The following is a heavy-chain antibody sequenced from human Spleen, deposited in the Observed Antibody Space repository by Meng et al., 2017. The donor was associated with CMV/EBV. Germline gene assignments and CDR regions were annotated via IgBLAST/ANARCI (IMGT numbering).Heavy chain of an antibody. V-gene: IGHV1-2*02. J-gene: IGHJ5*02. D-gene: IGHD3-22*01. CDR1: GYY. Sequence: GYYIHWVRQAPGQGLEWMGWLNPNNGDTSSAQKLQGRVTLSGDTATNTAYMDLSSLRSDDTAVYFCAGGGVAIQWFLEETPSDYLDPWGQGTLVTVSS. CDR2: LNPNNGDT. CDR3: AGGGVAIQWFLEETPSDYLDP.